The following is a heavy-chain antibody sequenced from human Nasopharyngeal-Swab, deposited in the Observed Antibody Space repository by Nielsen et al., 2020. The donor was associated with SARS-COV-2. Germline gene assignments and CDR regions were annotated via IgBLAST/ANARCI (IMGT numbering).Heavy chain of an antibody. CDR1: GLTFSSYG. CDR3: ARDLGATLDV. Sequence: GESLKISCAASGLTFSSYGMHWVRQAPGKGLEWVAVIWYDGSNKYYADSVKGRFTISRDNSKNTLYLQMNSLRAEDTAVYYCARDLGATLDVWGQGTLVTVSS. J-gene: IGHJ4*02. V-gene: IGHV3-33*01. CDR2: IWYDGSNK. D-gene: IGHD1-26*01.